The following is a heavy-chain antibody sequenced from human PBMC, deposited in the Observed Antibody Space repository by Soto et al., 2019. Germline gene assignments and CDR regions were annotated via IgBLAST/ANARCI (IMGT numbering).Heavy chain of an antibody. CDR1: GYTFTSYD. J-gene: IGHJ6*02. Sequence: QVQLVQSGAEVKKHGASVKVSCKASGYTFTSYDINWVRQATGQGLEWMGWMNPNSGNTGYAQKFQGRVTMTRNTSISTAYMELSSLRSEDTAVYYCARDRAVLVPAALNDYYYYGMDVWGQGTTVTVSS. CDR2: MNPNSGNT. V-gene: IGHV1-8*01. D-gene: IGHD2-2*01. CDR3: ARDRAVLVPAALNDYYYYGMDV.